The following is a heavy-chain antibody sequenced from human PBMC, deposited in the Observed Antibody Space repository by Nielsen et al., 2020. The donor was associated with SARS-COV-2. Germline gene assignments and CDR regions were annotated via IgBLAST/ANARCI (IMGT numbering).Heavy chain of an antibody. J-gene: IGHJ5*02. CDR3: AREYYHGSGSYYKKSNWFDP. Sequence: WIRQPPGKGLEWVSYISSSSSTIYYADSVKGRFTISRDNSKNTLYLQMSSLRAEDTAVYYCAREYYHGSGSYYKKSNWFDPWGQGTLVTVSS. D-gene: IGHD3-10*01. V-gene: IGHV3-48*01. CDR2: ISSSSSTI.